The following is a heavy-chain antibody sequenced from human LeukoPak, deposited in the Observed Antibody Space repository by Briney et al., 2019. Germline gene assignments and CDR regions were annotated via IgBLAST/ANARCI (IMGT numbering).Heavy chain of an antibody. Sequence: PSETLSLTCTVSGGSISNSYWSWIRQPPGKGLEWIGSVYYSGSTYYNPSLKSRVTISVDTSKNQFSLKLSSVTAADTAVYYCARHDGGVDYGGKADDDAFDIWGQGTMVTVSS. V-gene: IGHV4-59*08. D-gene: IGHD4-23*01. J-gene: IGHJ3*02. CDR2: VYYSGST. CDR3: ARHDGGVDYGGKADDDAFDI. CDR1: GGSISNSY.